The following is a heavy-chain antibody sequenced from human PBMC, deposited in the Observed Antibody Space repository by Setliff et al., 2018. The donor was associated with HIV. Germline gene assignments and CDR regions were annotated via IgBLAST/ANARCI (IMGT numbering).Heavy chain of an antibody. CDR3: ARDGDQYLAGRHFDH. CDR2: ISFDGNNK. D-gene: IGHD2-2*01. CDR1: GFTFSNYA. Sequence: GGSLRLSCAASGFTFSNYAMHWVRQAPGKGLEWVALISFDGNNKYYADSVKGRFTISRDTSKNTLYLQVNSLRVEDTAVYYCARDGDQYLAGRHFDHWGQGTVVTVS. J-gene: IGHJ4*02. V-gene: IGHV3-30*04.